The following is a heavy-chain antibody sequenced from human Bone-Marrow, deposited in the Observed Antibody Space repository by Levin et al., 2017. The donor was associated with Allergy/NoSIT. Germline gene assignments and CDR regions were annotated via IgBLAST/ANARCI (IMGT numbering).Heavy chain of an antibody. J-gene: IGHJ6*02. CDR1: GFTFSSYA. CDR2: ISGSGGST. CDR3: AKDHATMVRGVIIRSEFYYYYYDMDV. V-gene: IGHV3-23*01. Sequence: GGSLRLSCAASGFTFSSYAMSWVRQAPGKGLEWVSAISGSGGSTYYADSVKGRFTISRDNSKNTLYLQMNSLRAEDTAVYYCAKDHATMVRGVIIRSEFYYYYYDMDVWGQGTTVTVSS. D-gene: IGHD3-10*01.